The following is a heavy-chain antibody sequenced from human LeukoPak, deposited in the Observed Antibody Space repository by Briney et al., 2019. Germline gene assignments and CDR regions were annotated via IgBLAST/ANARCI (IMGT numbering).Heavy chain of an antibody. CDR3: AKLGTYFYSDF. CDR2: ISGSGSDT. D-gene: IGHD7-27*01. CDR1: GFNFSPYG. J-gene: IGHJ2*01. Sequence: PGGSLRLSCAASGFNFSPYGMSWIRQAPGKGLEWVAGISGSGSDTYYADSVKGRFTISRDNFKNTVDLQMNSLRADDTAVYYCAKLGTYFYSDFWGRGTLVTVSS. V-gene: IGHV3-23*01.